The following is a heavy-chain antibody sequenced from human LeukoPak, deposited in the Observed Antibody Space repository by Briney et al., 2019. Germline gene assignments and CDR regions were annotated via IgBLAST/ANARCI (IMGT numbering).Heavy chain of an antibody. D-gene: IGHD3-3*01. CDR2: ISIEGSRT. V-gene: IGHV3-74*01. CDR3: VRSMSGRNDF. Sequence: GGSLRLSCAGSGFIFSNYWVHWVRQAPGKGLVWVSRISIEGSRTDYADSVRGRFTISRDNAKNTLYLQMNSLTAEDTAVYYCVRSMSGRNDFWGQGTVVSVSS. CDR1: GFIFSNYW. J-gene: IGHJ4*02.